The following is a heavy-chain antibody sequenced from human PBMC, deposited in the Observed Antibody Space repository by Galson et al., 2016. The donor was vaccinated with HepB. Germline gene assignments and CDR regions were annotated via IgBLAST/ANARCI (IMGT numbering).Heavy chain of an antibody. CDR3: ARLGGTLTGYDNFGNLRGYFDL. CDR2: INPSSGST. D-gene: IGHD3-9*01. Sequence: SGYTFFNYYIHWVRQAPGQGLEWMAMINPSSGSTIYAREFQGKISVTRDTASVPSDTSTGTVHLFLSSLRHEDTAVYYCARLGGTLTGYDNFGNLRGYFDLWGRGSLVTVSS. J-gene: IGHJ2*01. CDR1: GYTFFNYY. V-gene: IGHV1-46*01.